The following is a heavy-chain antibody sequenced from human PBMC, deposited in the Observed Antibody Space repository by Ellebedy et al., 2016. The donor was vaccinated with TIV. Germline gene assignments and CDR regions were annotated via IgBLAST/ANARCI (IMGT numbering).Heavy chain of an antibody. V-gene: IGHV4-4*02. CDR2: IYHSGDP. CDR1: GDSITSSHW. J-gene: IGHJ4*02. CDR3: ARGDGGHSSVPPHYFDY. Sequence: MPGGSLRLSCAVSGDSITSSHWWGWFRQPPGKGLEWIGEIYHSGDPNYSPSLRSRVTMSVDKSKNQFSLKVNSVIAADTAVYYCARGDGGHSSVPPHYFDYWGQGMLVTVSS. D-gene: IGHD3-16*01.